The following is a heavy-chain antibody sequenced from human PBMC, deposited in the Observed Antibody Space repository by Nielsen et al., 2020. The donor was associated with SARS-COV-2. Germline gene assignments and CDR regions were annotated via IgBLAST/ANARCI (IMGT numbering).Heavy chain of an antibody. D-gene: IGHD1-26*01. V-gene: IGHV3-30*18. CDR3: AKDRGSRDVVGATTYNLDF. CDR1: GFTFDDYA. J-gene: IGHJ4*02. Sequence: GESLKISCAASGFTFDDYAMHWVRQAPGKGLEWVATISGDGKTKYFVDSVKGRFTLSRDNSKNTVSLQVTSLRGEDTAFYYCAKDRGSRDVVGATTYNLDFWGQGTLVTVSS. CDR2: ISGDGKTK.